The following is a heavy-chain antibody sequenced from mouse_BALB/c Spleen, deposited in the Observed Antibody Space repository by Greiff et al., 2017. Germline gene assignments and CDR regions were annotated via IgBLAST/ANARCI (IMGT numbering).Heavy chain of an antibody. CDR3: AREDTTGLDY. J-gene: IGHJ2*01. Sequence: EVKLMESGPGLVKPSQSLSLTCSVTGYSITRGYYWNWIRQFPGNKLEWMGYISYDGSNNYNPSLKNRISITRDTSKNQFFLKLNSVTTEDTATYYCAREDTTGLDYWGQGTTLTVSS. V-gene: IGHV3-6*02. CDR1: GYSITRGYY. D-gene: IGHD1-1*01. CDR2: ISYDGSN.